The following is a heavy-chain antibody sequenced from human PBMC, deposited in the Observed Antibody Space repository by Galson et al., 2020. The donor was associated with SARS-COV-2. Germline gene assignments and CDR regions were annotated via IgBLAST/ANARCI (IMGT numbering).Heavy chain of an antibody. CDR1: GYTLTELS. CDR3: ATSPPFGVSSGYHRSWFDP. D-gene: IGHD3-22*01. CDR2: FDPEDGET. Sequence: GESLKISCKVSGYTLTELSMHWVRQAPGKGLEWMGGFDPEDGETIYAQKFQGRVTMTEDTSTDTAYMELSSLRSEDTVVYYCATSPPFGVSSGYHRSWFDPWGQGTLVTGSS. V-gene: IGHV1-24*01. J-gene: IGHJ5*02.